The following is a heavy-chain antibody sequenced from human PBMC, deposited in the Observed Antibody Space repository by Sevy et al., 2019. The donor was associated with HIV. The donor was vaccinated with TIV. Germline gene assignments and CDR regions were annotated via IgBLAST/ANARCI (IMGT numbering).Heavy chain of an antibody. V-gene: IGHV3-11*01. Sequence: GESLKISCAASGFTFSDYYMSWIRQAPGKGLEWVSYISSSCSTIYYADSVKGRFTISRDNAKNSLYLQMNSLRAEDTAGDDCARASLLGPYYFDYWGQGTLVTVSS. CDR3: ARASLLGPYYFDY. D-gene: IGHD2-15*01. CDR2: ISSSCSTI. CDR1: GFTFSDYY. J-gene: IGHJ4*02.